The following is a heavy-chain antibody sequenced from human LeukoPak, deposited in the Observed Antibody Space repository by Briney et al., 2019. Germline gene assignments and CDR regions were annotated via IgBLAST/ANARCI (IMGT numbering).Heavy chain of an antibody. V-gene: IGHV4-39*07. J-gene: IGHJ6*03. D-gene: IGHD3-22*01. CDR3: ARDPAYYDSSGYYLSYYMDV. Sequence: SETLSLTCTVSGGSISSSSYYWGWIRQPPGKGLEWIGSIYYSGSTYYNPSLKSRVTISVDTSKNQFSLKLSSVTAADTAVYYCARDPAYYDSSGYYLSYYMDVWGKGTTVTVSS. CDR2: IYYSGST. CDR1: GGSISSSSYY.